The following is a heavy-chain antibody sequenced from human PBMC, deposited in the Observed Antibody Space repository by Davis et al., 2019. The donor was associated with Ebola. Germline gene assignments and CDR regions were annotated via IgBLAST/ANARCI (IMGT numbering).Heavy chain of an antibody. CDR2: INPNSGGT. CDR3: AREGRSGTNGVCCDAFDI. J-gene: IGHJ3*02. Sequence: ASVLVSCKASAYTFTGHYMLWVRQAPTQGLDWTGSINPNSGGTNYAQKFQGWVTMTRDTSISTAYMELSRLRSDDTAVYYCAREGRSGTNGVCCDAFDIWGQGTMVTVSS. CDR1: AYTFTGHY. D-gene: IGHD2-8*01. V-gene: IGHV1-2*04.